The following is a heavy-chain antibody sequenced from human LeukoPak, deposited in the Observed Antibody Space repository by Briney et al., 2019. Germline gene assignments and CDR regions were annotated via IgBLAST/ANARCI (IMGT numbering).Heavy chain of an antibody. Sequence: ASVKVSCKXSGYTFTGYYMHWVRQAPGQGLEWMGRINPNSGGTNYAQKFQGRVTMTRDTSISTAYMELSRLRSDDTAVYYCATPYCSSTSCYYWYFDLWGRGTLVTVSS. CDR2: INPNSGGT. D-gene: IGHD2-2*01. CDR1: GYTFTGYY. J-gene: IGHJ2*01. V-gene: IGHV1-2*06. CDR3: ATPYCSSTSCYYWYFDL.